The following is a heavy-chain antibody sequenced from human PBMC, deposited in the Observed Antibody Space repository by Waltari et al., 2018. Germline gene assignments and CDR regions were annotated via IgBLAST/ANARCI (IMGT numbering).Heavy chain of an antibody. J-gene: IGHJ4*02. CDR2: INSDGSST. CDR1: GFTFSSYW. D-gene: IGHD6-19*01. CDR3: ARRSRSGWYDFDY. Sequence: EVELVESGGSLVQPGGSVRLSCAAAGFTFSSYWMHWVRQAPGKGLVWVSRINSDGSSTSYADSVKGRFTISRDNAKNTLYLQMNSLRAEDTAVYYCARRSRSGWYDFDYWGQGTLVTVSS. V-gene: IGHV3-74*01.